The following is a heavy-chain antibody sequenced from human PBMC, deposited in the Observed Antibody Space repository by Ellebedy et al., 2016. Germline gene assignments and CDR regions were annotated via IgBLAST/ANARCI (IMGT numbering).Heavy chain of an antibody. CDR1: GFTFSSYW. Sequence: HTGGSLRLSCAASGFTFSSYWIHWVRQAPGQGLVWVSRISSDESDTSYADSVKGRFTISRDNAKNTLYLQMNSLRAEDTAVYYCARDIASSGSYFDPWGRGTLVTVSS. CDR2: ISSDESDT. D-gene: IGHD6-13*01. J-gene: IGHJ2*01. CDR3: ARDIASSGSYFDP. V-gene: IGHV3-74*01.